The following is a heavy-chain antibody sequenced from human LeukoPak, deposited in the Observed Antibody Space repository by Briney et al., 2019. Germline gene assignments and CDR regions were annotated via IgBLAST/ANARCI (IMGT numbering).Heavy chain of an antibody. CDR1: GFTFSTYW. D-gene: IGHD3-16*01. CDR3: ARAGSSYVEAAY. V-gene: IGHV3-7*01. Sequence: GGSLRLSCSASGFTFSTYWMTWVRQPPGRGLEWVANIHQDGSLQFYVDSVKGRFTVSRDNARNLLYLQMNGLRAEDTAVYYCARAGSSYVEAAYWGLGTLVTVSS. J-gene: IGHJ4*02. CDR2: IHQDGSLQ.